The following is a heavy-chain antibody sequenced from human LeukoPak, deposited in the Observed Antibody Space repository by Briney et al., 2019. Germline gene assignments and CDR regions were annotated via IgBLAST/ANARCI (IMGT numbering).Heavy chain of an antibody. V-gene: IGHV3-30*04. CDR2: ISYDGDKT. J-gene: IGHJ6*03. Sequence: PGRSLRLSCTASGFTFTTYAMHWVRQAPGKGLEWVAVISYDGDKTYYADSVKGRFTISRDNSKNTLYLQVNSLRVEDTAVYYCASGITVFGVVITYYYYMDVWGKGTTVTISS. CDR3: ASGITVFGVVITYYYYMDV. CDR1: GFTFTTYA. D-gene: IGHD3-3*01.